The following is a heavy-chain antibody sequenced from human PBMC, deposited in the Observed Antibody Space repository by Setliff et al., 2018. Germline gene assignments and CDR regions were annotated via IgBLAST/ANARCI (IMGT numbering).Heavy chain of an antibody. J-gene: IGHJ4*02. CDR3: ARVPQEAFYYYDRGHYIDY. V-gene: IGHV1-18*01. CDR2: ISAYSGNT. D-gene: IGHD3-22*01. Sequence: GASVKVSCKASGYRFNQYGITWVRQAPGQGLEWMGWISAYSGNTNYGQRVQGRVTMTRDTSITTAYMELSSLRSDDTAVYYCARVPQEAFYYYDRGHYIDYWGQGTLVTVSS. CDR1: GYRFNQYG.